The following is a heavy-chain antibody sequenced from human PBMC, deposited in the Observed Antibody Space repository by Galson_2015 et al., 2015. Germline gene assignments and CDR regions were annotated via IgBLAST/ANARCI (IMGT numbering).Heavy chain of an antibody. J-gene: IGHJ5*02. CDR3: VRVREGTATTTIDIDNWFDP. CDR2: ISGSSTYT. CDR1: GFNFGDCY. D-gene: IGHD1-26*01. Sequence: SLRLSCAASGFNFGDCYMSWIRQAPGKGLEWVSYISGSSTYTNYADSVTGRFTISRDNAKNLLYLQMNSLRAEDTAVYYCVRVREGTATTTIDIDNWFDPWGQGTLVTVSS. V-gene: IGHV3-11*05.